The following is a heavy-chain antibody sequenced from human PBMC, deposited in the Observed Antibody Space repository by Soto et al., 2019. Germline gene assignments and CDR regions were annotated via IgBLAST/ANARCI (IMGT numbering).Heavy chain of an antibody. V-gene: IGHV4-59*01. CDR3: AGDGSERPATY. CDR2: FYNGETT. J-gene: IGHJ4*02. CDR1: GGSISTYY. Sequence: QVQLQESGPGLVKPSETLSLTCTVSGGSISTYYWIWIRQPPGKGLEWIGVFYNGETTNYSPSLKSRVTISVDTSKNQFSLKLNSVTAADTAVYYCAGDGSERPATYWGQGILVTVSS. D-gene: IGHD3-10*01.